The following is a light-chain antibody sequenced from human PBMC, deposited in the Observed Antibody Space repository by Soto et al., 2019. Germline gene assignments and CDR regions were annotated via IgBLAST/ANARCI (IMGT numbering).Light chain of an antibody. Sequence: DVVMTQSPLSLPVTLGQPASISCRSSQSLVYSDGNTYLSWFQQRPGQSPRRLIYKVSNRDSGVPDRFSGSGSGTDFTLKISRVEAEDVGVYYCMPNTHWPFTFGPGTKVDIK. CDR3: MPNTHWPFT. CDR2: KVS. CDR1: QSLVYSDGNTY. J-gene: IGKJ3*01. V-gene: IGKV2-30*01.